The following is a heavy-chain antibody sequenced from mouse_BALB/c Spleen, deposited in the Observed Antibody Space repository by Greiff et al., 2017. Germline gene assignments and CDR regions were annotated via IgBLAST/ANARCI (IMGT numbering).Heavy chain of an antibody. D-gene: IGHD2-10*02. J-gene: IGHJ4*01. CDR2: INPYNDGT. V-gene: IGHV1-14*01. Sequence: EVKLQESGPELVKPGASVKMSCKASGYTFTSYVMHWVKQKPGQGLEWIGYINPYNDGTKYNEKFKGKATLTSDKSSSTAYMELSSLTSEDSAVYYCAGYGNPYYAMDYWGQGTSVTVSS. CDR1: GYTFTSYV. CDR3: AGYGNPYYAMDY.